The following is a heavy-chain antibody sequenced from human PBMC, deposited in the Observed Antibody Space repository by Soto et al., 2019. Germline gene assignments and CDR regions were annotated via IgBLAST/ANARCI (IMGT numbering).Heavy chain of an antibody. V-gene: IGHV1-2*02. CDR1: GYTFTGYY. CDR3: ATGHVGAARPHNPLFDY. Sequence: SSVKVSCKASGYTFTGYYMHWVRQAPGQGLEWMGWINPNSGGTNYAQKFQGRVAMTRDTSISTAYMELSRLRSDDTAVYYCATGHVGAARPHNPLFDYWGHGNLVTVSS. D-gene: IGHD6-6*01. J-gene: IGHJ4*01. CDR2: INPNSGGT.